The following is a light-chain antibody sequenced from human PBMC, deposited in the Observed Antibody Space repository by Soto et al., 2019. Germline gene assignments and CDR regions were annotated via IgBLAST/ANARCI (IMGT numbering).Light chain of an antibody. J-gene: IGKJ1*01. CDR2: KAS. CDR1: QSISSY. V-gene: IGKV1-5*03. Sequence: DIQMTQSPSSLSASVGYRFTITCRASQSISSYLNWYQQKPGKAPKLLINKASSLESGVPSRFSGSGSGTEFTLTISSLRPDDFATYYCQHFNSYPWAFGQGTTGDIK. CDR3: QHFNSYPWA.